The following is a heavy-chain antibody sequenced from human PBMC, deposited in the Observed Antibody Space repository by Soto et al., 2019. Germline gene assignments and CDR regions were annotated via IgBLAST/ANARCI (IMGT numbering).Heavy chain of an antibody. V-gene: IGHV3-30*18. CDR3: AKDGPYDTTLGAFDI. J-gene: IGHJ3*02. CDR2: ISYDGSNK. CDR1: GFTFSSYG. D-gene: IGHD3-22*01. Sequence: VPLVESGGGVVQPGRSLRLSCAASGFTFSSYGMHWVRQAPGKGLEWVAVISYDGSNKYYADSVKGRFTISRDNSKNPLYLQMNSLRSEDTAVYYCAKDGPYDTTLGAFDIWGQGTMVTVSS.